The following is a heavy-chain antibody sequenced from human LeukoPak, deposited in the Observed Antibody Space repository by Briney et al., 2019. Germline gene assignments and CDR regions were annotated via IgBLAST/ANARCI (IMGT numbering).Heavy chain of an antibody. Sequence: SETLSLTCAVSGGSISASNWWNWVRQAPGKGLEWIGKIYHSGSTNYNTSLKSRVTISVDKSKNQFSLNLNSVTVADTAVYYCARKTYDSTGLTPHPGVFDIWGQGAMVTVSS. D-gene: IGHD3-22*01. V-gene: IGHV4-4*02. CDR2: IYHSGST. CDR3: ARKTYDSTGLTPHPGVFDI. J-gene: IGHJ3*02. CDR1: GGSISASNW.